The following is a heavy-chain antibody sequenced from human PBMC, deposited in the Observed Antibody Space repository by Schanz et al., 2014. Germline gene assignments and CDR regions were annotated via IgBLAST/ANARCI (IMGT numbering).Heavy chain of an antibody. D-gene: IGHD4-17*01. CDR2: IWNNGVTK. CDR1: GFTLSSYA. J-gene: IGHJ4*02. Sequence: VQLLESGGGVVQPGRSLRLSCAAYGFTLSSYAMHWVRQPAGKGLEWVAVIWNNGVTKYYADSVRGRFTISRDRFQNTLYLRMSSLRAEDTAVYYCARPRFDYGEVDYWGQGTLVTVSS. V-gene: IGHV3-33*08. CDR3: ARPRFDYGEVDY.